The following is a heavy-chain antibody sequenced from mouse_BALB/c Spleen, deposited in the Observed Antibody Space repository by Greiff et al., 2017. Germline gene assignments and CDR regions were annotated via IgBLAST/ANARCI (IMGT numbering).Heavy chain of an antibody. D-gene: IGHD2-14*01. Sequence: VQLQQSGPGLVQPSQCLSITCTASGFSFTSYGVHWVRQSPGKGLEWLGVIWSGGSTDYNAAFISRLSISKDNSKNQVFFKMISLQANDTAIYYCAREISYYRYYYAMDYWGQGTSVTVSA. CDR1: GFSFTSYG. J-gene: IGHJ4*01. V-gene: IGHV2-2*02. CDR2: IWSGGST. CDR3: AREISYYRYYYAMDY.